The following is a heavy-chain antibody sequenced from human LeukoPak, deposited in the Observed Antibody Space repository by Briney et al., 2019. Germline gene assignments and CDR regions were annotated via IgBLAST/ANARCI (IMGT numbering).Heavy chain of an antibody. CDR3: TRDHCRGDNCPSFDY. CDR1: GYTFTSFG. V-gene: IGHV1-18*04. D-gene: IGHD2-15*01. J-gene: IGHJ4*02. CDR2: IGAYNGDT. Sequence: SVKVSCKPSGYTFTSFGISWVRQAPGQGLEWMGWIGAYNGDTNYAQKFQARVTMNTDTSTSTAYMDLRSLRSDDTAVYYCTRDHCRGDNCPSFDYWGQGTLVTVSS.